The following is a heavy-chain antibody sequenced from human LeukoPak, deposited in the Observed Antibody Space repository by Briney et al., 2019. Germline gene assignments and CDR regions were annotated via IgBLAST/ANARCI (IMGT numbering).Heavy chain of an antibody. V-gene: IGHV4-34*01. CDR3: ARGRGDIYGSSGYYYNPLDY. Sequence: SETLSLTCAANGGSFSGYYWSWIRQPPGKGLEWIGEINDGGSVHYNPSLRSRVTISIDTSKKQFSLSLSSVTAADTAVYYCARGRGDIYGSSGYYYNPLDYWGQGTLVTVSS. D-gene: IGHD3-22*01. J-gene: IGHJ4*02. CDR1: GGSFSGYY. CDR2: INDGGSV.